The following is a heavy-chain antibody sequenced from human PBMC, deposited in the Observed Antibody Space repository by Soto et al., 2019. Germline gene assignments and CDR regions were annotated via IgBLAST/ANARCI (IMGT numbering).Heavy chain of an antibody. D-gene: IGHD6-6*01. CDR3: AKDIFSWVIAARPEDYYGMDV. Sequence: EVQLLESGGGLVQPGGSLRLSCAASGFTFSSYAMSWVRQAPGKGLEWVSAISGSGGSTYYADSVKGRFTISRDNSKNTLYLQMNSLRAEDTAVYYCAKDIFSWVIAARPEDYYGMDVWGQGTTVTVSS. V-gene: IGHV3-23*01. J-gene: IGHJ6*02. CDR2: ISGSGGST. CDR1: GFTFSSYA.